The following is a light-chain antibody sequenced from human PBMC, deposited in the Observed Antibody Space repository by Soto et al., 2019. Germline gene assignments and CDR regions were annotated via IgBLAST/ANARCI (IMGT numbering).Light chain of an antibody. CDR1: QSISSAY. V-gene: IGKV3-20*01. J-gene: IGKJ1*01. CDR2: DVS. Sequence: ENVLTQSPGTLSLSPGERARLSCRASQSISSAYLAWYQQKPGQAPRLLIYDVSSRATGIPDRFSGSGSGTDFTLTVSRLEPEDLAVYYCQQYGSSPETFGQGTKVDIK. CDR3: QQYGSSPET.